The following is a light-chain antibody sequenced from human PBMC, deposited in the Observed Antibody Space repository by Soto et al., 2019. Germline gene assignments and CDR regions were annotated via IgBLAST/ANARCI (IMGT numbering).Light chain of an antibody. CDR3: QQSYSTPRT. V-gene: IGKV4-1*01. J-gene: IGKJ1*01. CDR2: WAS. CDR1: QSVLYSSNNKNY. Sequence: DIVVTQSPDSLAVFLGERATINCKSSQSVLYSSNNKNYLAWYQQKPGQPPKLLIYWASTRESGVPDRFIGSGSGTDFTLTISTLQAEDVAVYYCQQSYSTPRTFGQGTKVEIK.